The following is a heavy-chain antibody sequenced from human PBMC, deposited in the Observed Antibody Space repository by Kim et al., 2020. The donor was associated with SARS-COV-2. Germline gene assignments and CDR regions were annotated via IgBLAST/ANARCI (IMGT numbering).Heavy chain of an antibody. V-gene: IGHV3-23*01. J-gene: IGHJ6*02. D-gene: IGHD2-15*01. CDR3: AKASYGGSLGGYYYYYGMDV. Sequence: GGSLRLSCAASGFTFSSYAMSWVRQAPGKGLEWVSAISGSGGSTYYADSVKGRFTISRDNSKNTLYLQMNSLRAEDTAVYYCAKASYGGSLGGYYYYYGMDVWGQGTTVTVSS. CDR2: ISGSGGST. CDR1: GFTFSSYA.